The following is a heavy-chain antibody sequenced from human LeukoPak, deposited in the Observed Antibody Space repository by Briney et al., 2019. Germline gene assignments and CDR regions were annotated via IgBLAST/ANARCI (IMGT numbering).Heavy chain of an antibody. Sequence: GGSLRLSCAASGFTFSSYALTWVRQAPGGGLEWVSSISGSGDDTYYADSVKGRFTISRDNSKNTLYLQMNSLRAEDTAVYYCAKRPQWLDPYLDYWGQGTLVTVSS. CDR1: GFTFSSYA. CDR2: ISGSGDDT. D-gene: IGHD6-19*01. CDR3: AKRPQWLDPYLDY. V-gene: IGHV3-23*01. J-gene: IGHJ4*02.